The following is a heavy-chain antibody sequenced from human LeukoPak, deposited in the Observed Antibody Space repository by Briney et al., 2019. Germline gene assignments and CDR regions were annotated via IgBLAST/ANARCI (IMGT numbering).Heavy chain of an antibody. V-gene: IGHV1-2*04. CDR3: AREITMVRGAHPPLYGMDV. CDR1: GYTFTGYY. D-gene: IGHD3-10*01. CDR2: INPNSGGT. Sequence: ASVKVSCKASGYTFTGYYMHWVRQAPGQGLEWMGWINPNSGGTNYAQKLQGWVTMTRDTSISTAYMKLSRLRSDDTAVYYCAREITMVRGAHPPLYGMDVWGQGTTVTVSS. J-gene: IGHJ6*02.